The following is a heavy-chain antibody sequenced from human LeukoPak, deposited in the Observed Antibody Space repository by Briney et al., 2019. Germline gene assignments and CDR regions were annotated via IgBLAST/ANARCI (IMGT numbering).Heavy chain of an antibody. D-gene: IGHD5-18*01. CDR2: IYSGGST. Sequence: GGSLRLSCAASGFTVSSNYMSWVRQAPGKGLEWVSVIYSGGSTYYADSVKGRFTISRDNSKNTLYLQMNSLRAEDTAVYYCARDNGYYGYSIFDPWGQGTLVTVSS. CDR1: GFTVSSNY. J-gene: IGHJ5*02. CDR3: ARDNGYYGYSIFDP. V-gene: IGHV3-66*01.